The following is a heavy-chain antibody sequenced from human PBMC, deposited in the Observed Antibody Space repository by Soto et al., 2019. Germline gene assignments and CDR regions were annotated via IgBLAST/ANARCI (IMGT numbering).Heavy chain of an antibody. CDR3: AKDLSGLITMVRGDLPVDDY. J-gene: IGHJ4*02. CDR2: ISGSGGST. CDR1: GFTFSSYA. V-gene: IGHV3-23*01. D-gene: IGHD3-10*01. Sequence: EVQLLESGGGLVQPGGSLRLSCAASGFTFSSYAMSWVRQAPGKGLEWVSAISGSGGSTYYADSVKGRFTISRDNSKNTLYLQMNSLRAEDTAVYYCAKDLSGLITMVRGDLPVDDYWGQGTLVTVSS.